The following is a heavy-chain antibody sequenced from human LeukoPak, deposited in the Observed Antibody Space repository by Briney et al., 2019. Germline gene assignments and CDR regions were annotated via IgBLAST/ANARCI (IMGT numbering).Heavy chain of an antibody. J-gene: IGHJ6*02. D-gene: IGHD4-23*01. Sequence: SETLSLTCAVYGGSFSGYYWSWIRQPPGKGLEWIGEINHSGSTNYNPSLKSRVTISVDTSKNQFSLKLSSVTAADTAVYYCATNSKYYYYYYGMDVWGQGTTVTVS. CDR2: INHSGST. V-gene: IGHV4-34*01. CDR3: ATNSKYYYYYYGMDV. CDR1: GGSFSGYY.